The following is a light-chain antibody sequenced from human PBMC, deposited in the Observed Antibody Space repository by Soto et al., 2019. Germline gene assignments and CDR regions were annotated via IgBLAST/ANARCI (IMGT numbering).Light chain of an antibody. CDR2: GTS. Sequence: ETVLTQSPGTLSLSPGERATLSCRASQSVSSSYLAWYQQKPGQAPRLLIYGTSSRATGIPDRFSGSGSGTDFTLTISRLEPEDFAVYYCQQYGSSMYTFGQGTKPEIK. CDR3: QQYGSSMYT. CDR1: QSVSSSY. J-gene: IGKJ2*01. V-gene: IGKV3-20*01.